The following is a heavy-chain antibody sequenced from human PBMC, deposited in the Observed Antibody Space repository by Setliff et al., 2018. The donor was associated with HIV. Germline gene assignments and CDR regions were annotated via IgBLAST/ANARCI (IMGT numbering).Heavy chain of an antibody. J-gene: IGHJ5*02. Sequence: GASVKVSCKASGYTFTGYYMHWVRQAPGQGLEWMGWINPDSGSTNYAQKFQGWVTMTRDTSITTAYMELSRLTSDDTAVDYCARQGAAADGFDPWGQGTLVTVSS. CDR2: INPDSGST. CDR3: ARQGAAADGFDP. V-gene: IGHV1-2*04. CDR1: GYTFTGYY. D-gene: IGHD6-13*01.